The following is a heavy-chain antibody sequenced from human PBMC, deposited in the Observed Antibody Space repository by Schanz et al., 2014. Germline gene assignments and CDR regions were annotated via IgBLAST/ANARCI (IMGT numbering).Heavy chain of an antibody. V-gene: IGHV3-23*01. J-gene: IGHJ4*02. CDR2: ISGSGGST. D-gene: IGHD3-22*01. Sequence: PGGSLRLSCAASGFTFNSYAMTWVRQAPGKGLEWVSAISGSGGSTYYADSVKGRFTISRDNSKNTLYLQMNSLRAEDTAVYYCAKDPSHGDYDYYFDYWGQGTLVTVSS. CDR3: AKDPSHGDYDYYFDY. CDR1: GFTFNSYA.